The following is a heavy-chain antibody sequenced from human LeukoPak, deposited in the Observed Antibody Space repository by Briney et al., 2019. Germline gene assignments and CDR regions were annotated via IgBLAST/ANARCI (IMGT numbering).Heavy chain of an antibody. J-gene: IGHJ5*02. CDR3: ARDRKGGGFDP. Sequence: SETLSLTCSVSGDSITGYYWSWIRQPAGKGLEWIGRIYTSGSTNYNPSLKSRVTISVDTSKNQFSLKLSSVTAADTAVYYCARDRKGGGFDPWGQGTLVTVSS. CDR1: GDSITGYY. D-gene: IGHD3-16*01. CDR2: IYTSGST. V-gene: IGHV4-4*07.